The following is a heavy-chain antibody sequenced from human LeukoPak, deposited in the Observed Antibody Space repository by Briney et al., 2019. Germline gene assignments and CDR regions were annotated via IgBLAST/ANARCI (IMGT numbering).Heavy chain of an antibody. CDR2: ISSSGSTI. V-gene: IGHV3-11*01. D-gene: IGHD3-10*01. J-gene: IGHJ5*02. Sequence: GGSLRLSCAASGFTFSDYYMSWIRQAPGKGLEWVSYISSSGSTIYYADSVKGRFTISRDNAKNSLYLQMNSLRAEDTALYYCAREAITMDGGNWFDPWGQGTLVTVSS. CDR1: GFTFSDYY. CDR3: AREAITMDGGNWFDP.